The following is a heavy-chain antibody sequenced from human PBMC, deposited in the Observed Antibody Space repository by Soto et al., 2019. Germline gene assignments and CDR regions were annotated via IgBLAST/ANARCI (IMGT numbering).Heavy chain of an antibody. J-gene: IGHJ4*02. CDR1: GFTFSHNW. Sequence: EVQLVESGGGLVQPGGSLRLSCEASGFTFSHNWMHWVRQAPGKGLEWVSRIDSSGTSTTYADSVKGRFTISRDNAKNTLYLQMNSLRAEDTAVYYCTRFGTYYDSSGFAYWGQGTLVTVSS. CDR2: IDSSGTST. D-gene: IGHD3-22*01. CDR3: TRFGTYYDSSGFAY. V-gene: IGHV3-74*03.